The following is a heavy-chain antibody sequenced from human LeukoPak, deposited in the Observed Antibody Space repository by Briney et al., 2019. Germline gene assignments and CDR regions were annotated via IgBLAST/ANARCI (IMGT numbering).Heavy chain of an antibody. J-gene: IGHJ4*02. CDR2: IYTSGST. V-gene: IGHV4-61*02. Sequence: KPSQTLSLTCTVSGGSISSGSYYWSWIRQPAGKGLEWIGRIYTSGSTNYNPSLKSRVTISVDTSKNQFSLKLSSVTAADTAVYYCARVAVAGPFDYWGQGTLVTVSS. CDR1: GGSISSGSYY. D-gene: IGHD6-19*01. CDR3: ARVAVAGPFDY.